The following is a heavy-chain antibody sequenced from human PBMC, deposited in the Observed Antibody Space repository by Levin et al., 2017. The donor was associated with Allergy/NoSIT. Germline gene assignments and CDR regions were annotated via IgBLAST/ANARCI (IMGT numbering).Heavy chain of an antibody. CDR3: ASDDYRKALSYNYGMDV. CDR1: GGSFSGYY. CDR2: ITHRGST. D-gene: IGHD4-11*01. V-gene: IGHV4-34*01. J-gene: IGHJ6*02. Sequence: SETLSLTCAVYGGSFSGYYWTWLRQPPGKGLEWIGDITHRGSTNYNPSLKSRVTVSVDTSKNQFFLTLSSVTAADTAVYYCASDDYRKALSYNYGMDVWGQGTTVTVSS.